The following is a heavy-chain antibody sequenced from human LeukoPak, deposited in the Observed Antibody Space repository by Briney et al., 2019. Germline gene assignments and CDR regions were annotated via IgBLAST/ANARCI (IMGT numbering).Heavy chain of an antibody. CDR2: TRNKANSYTT. CDR1: GFTFSDRY. J-gene: IGHJ4*02. CDR3: RHGTQY. Sequence: GGSLRLSCAASGFTFSDRYMDWVRQAPGKGLEWVGRTRNKANSYTTEYAASVKGRFTISRDDSKNSLYLQMNSLKTEDTAVYYCRHGTQYWGQGTLVTVSS. V-gene: IGHV3-72*01.